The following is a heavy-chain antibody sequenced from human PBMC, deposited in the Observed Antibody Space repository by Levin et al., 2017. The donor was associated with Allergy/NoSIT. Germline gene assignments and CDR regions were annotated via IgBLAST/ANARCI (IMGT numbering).Heavy chain of an antibody. V-gene: IGHV3-48*04. D-gene: IGHD6-19*01. CDR1: GFTFSSYS. CDR3: ARDSAPTYSSGPLPLDYYYYDGMDV. J-gene: IGHJ6*02. CDR2: ISSSSSTI. Sequence: GESLKISCAASGFTFSSYSMNWVRQAPGKGLEWVSYISSSSSTIYYADSVKGRFTISRDNAKNSLYLQMNSLRAEDTAVYYCARDSAPTYSSGPLPLDYYYYDGMDVWGQGTTVTVSS.